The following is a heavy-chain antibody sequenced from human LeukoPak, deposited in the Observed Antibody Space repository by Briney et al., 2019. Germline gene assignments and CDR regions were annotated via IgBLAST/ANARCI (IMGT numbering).Heavy chain of an antibody. Sequence: GGSLRLSCAATGFTFSSFAMTWVRQAPGKGLEWVSAISGSGGSTYYADSVKGRSTISRDNTKNTLYLQMNSLRAEDTAVYYCAKPLYSGSYHIYYYYYMDVWGKGTTVTVSS. D-gene: IGHD1-26*01. V-gene: IGHV3-23*01. CDR2: ISGSGGST. CDR3: AKPLYSGSYHIYYYYYMDV. J-gene: IGHJ6*03. CDR1: GFTFSSFA.